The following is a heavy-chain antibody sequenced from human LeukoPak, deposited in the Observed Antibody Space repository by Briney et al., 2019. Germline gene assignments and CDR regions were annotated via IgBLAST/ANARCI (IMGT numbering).Heavy chain of an antibody. V-gene: IGHV1-2*02. J-gene: IGHJ3*02. CDR1: GYTFTSYG. D-gene: IGHD3-22*01. CDR3: ARDRTYYYDSSGYLDAFDI. CDR2: INPNSGGT. Sequence: ASVKVSCKASGYTFTSYGISWVRQAPGQGLEWMGWINPNSGGTNYAQKFQGRVTMTRDTSISTAYMELSWLRSDDTAVYYCARDRTYYYDSSGYLDAFDIWGQGTMVTVSS.